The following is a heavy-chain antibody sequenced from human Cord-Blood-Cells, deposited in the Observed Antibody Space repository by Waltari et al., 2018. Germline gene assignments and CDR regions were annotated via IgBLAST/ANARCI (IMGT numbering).Heavy chain of an antibody. V-gene: IGHV1-2*02. CDR3: ARVAYGSGSYAFDI. D-gene: IGHD3-10*01. CDR2: INPNSGGT. CDR1: GYTFSGSY. J-gene: IGHJ3*02. Sequence: HVQLAQSGAEVKQPGASLTVSCKASGYTFSGSYIPCVHQAPGQGLEWMGWINPNSGGTNYAQKFQGRVTMTRDTSISTAYMELSRLRSDDTAVYYCARVAYGSGSYAFDIWGQGTMVTVSS.